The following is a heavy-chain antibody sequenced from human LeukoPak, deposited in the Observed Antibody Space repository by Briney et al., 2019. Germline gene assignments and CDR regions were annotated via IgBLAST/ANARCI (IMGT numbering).Heavy chain of an antibody. Sequence: ASVKVSCKASGGTFSSYAICWVRQAPGQGLEWMGGIIPIFGTANYAQKFQGRVTITADESTSTAYMELSSLRSEDTAVYYCARGRFGSYGMDVWGKGTTVTVSS. CDR2: IIPIFGTA. D-gene: IGHD3-10*01. CDR3: ARGRFGSYGMDV. CDR1: GGTFSSYA. V-gene: IGHV1-69*01. J-gene: IGHJ6*04.